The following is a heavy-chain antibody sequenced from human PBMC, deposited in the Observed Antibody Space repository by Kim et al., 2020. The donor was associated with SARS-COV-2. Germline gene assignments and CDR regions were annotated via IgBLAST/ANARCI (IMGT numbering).Heavy chain of an antibody. Sequence: SETLSLTCTVSGGSISSYYWSWIRQPPGKGLEWIGYIYYSGSTNYNPSLKSRVTISVDTSKNQFSLKLSSVTAADTAVYYCARAPSGLLPYDYWGQGTLVTVSS. J-gene: IGHJ4*02. D-gene: IGHD2-21*02. V-gene: IGHV4-59*01. CDR1: GGSISSYY. CDR3: ARAPSGLLPYDY. CDR2: IYYSGST.